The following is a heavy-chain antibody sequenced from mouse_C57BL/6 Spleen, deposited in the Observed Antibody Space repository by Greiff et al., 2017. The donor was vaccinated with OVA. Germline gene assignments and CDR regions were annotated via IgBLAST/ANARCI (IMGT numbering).Heavy chain of an antibody. CDR1: GYSFTGYY. V-gene: IGHV1-42*01. Sequence: DVKLQQSGPELVKPGASVKISCKASGYSFTGYYMNWVKQSPEKSLEWIGEINPSTGGTTYNQKFKAKATLTVDKSSSTAYMQLKSLTSEDSAVYYCARSRVYYGSSYYAMDYWGQGTSVTVSS. CDR2: INPSTGGT. J-gene: IGHJ4*01. CDR3: ARSRVYYGSSYYAMDY. D-gene: IGHD1-1*01.